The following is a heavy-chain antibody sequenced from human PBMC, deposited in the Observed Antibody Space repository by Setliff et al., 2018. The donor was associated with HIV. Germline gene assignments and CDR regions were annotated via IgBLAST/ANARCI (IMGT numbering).Heavy chain of an antibody. Sequence: GSLRLSCAASGFTFSDYYMNWVPQAPGKGLEWVSSISSSSSYIYYADSVKGRFTISRDNAKNSLYLQMNSLRAEDTAVYYCARVMIGYSGYDAFDYWGQGTLVTVSS. D-gene: IGHD5-12*01. CDR3: ARVMIGYSGYDAFDY. J-gene: IGHJ4*02. V-gene: IGHV3-21*04. CDR1: GFTFSDYY. CDR2: ISSSSSYI.